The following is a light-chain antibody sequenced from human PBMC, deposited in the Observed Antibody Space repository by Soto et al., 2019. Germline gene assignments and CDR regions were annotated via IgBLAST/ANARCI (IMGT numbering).Light chain of an antibody. CDR2: AAS. Sequence: DIQMTQSPSSLSASVGDRVTITCRASQSISSYLNWYQQKPGKAPKLLIYAASSLQSGVPSRFSGSGSGTDFTLTISSLQPEDFATYYCQQSYSTPYTFGLGTTLEIK. CDR1: QSISSY. J-gene: IGKJ2*01. CDR3: QQSYSTPYT. V-gene: IGKV1-39*01.